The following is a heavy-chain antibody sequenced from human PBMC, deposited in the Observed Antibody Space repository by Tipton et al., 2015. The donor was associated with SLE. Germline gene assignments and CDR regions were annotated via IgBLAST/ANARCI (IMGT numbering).Heavy chain of an antibody. CDR1: GDSISNYY. J-gene: IGHJ4*02. CDR2: IYYTGST. CDR3: ARGRYYYDITGQKNYFDY. D-gene: IGHD3-22*01. V-gene: IGHV4-59*12. Sequence: PGLVKPSETLSLICTVSGDSISNYYWSWIRQPPGKGLEWIGYIYYTGSTNYNPSLTSRVTMSVDTSKNQFSLKMTSVTAADTAIYYCARGRYYYDITGQKNYFDYWGQRTLVTVSS.